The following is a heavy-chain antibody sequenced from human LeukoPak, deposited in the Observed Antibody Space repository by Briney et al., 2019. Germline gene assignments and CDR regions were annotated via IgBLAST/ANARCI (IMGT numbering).Heavy chain of an antibody. J-gene: IGHJ4*02. CDR3: ARGGNCSSTSCYRRRPGIAARRGDD. D-gene: IGHD2-2*01. CDR1: GGSFSGYY. V-gene: IGHV4-34*01. Sequence: SETLSLTCAVYGGSFSGYYWSWLRHPPGKGLEWPGEINHSGSTNYNPSLKSRVTISVDTSKNKVSLKLSSVTAADTAVYYCARGGNCSSTSCYRRRPGIAARRGDDWGQGTLVTVSS. CDR2: INHSGST.